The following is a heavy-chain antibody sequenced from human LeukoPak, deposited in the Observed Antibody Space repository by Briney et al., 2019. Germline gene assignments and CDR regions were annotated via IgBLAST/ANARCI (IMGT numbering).Heavy chain of an antibody. V-gene: IGHV4-39*07. CDR3: ASSSITMVRGLY. Sequence: SETLSLTCTVSGGSISSSSYYWGWIRQPPGKGLEWIGSIYYSGSTYYNPSLKSRVTISVDTSKNQFSLKLSSVTAADTAVYYCASSSITMVRGLYWGQGTLVTVSS. CDR2: IYYSGST. J-gene: IGHJ4*02. D-gene: IGHD3-10*01. CDR1: GGSISSSSYY.